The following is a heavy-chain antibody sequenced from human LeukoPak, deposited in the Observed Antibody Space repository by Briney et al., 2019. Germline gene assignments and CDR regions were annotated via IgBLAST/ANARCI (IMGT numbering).Heavy chain of an antibody. V-gene: IGHV3-23*01. CDR1: GFTFSSYA. CDR3: ARNRQQLLSSVFWSYYFDY. CDR2: ISGSGGST. D-gene: IGHD6-13*01. Sequence: SGGSLRLSCAASGFTFSSYAMSWVRQAPGKGLEWVSAISGSGGSTYYADSVKGRFTISRDNSKNSLYLQMNSLRAEDTAVYYCARNRQQLLSSVFWSYYFDYWGQGTLVTVSS. J-gene: IGHJ4*02.